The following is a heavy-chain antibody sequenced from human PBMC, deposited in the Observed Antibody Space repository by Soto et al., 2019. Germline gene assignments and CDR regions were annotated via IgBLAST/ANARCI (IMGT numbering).Heavy chain of an antibody. Sequence: QVQLVQSGAEVKKPGSSVKVSCKAPGCTFSSYAISWVRQAPGQGLEWMGGVIPIFGTAKYAQKLQGRVTITADESTSTGYMELRSLRSEDTAVYYCARSQGGSSSLDIYYYYYYGMDVWGQGTTVTVSS. CDR2: VIPIFGTA. V-gene: IGHV1-69*01. CDR3: ARSQGGSSSLDIYYYYYYGMDV. D-gene: IGHD2-15*01. J-gene: IGHJ6*02. CDR1: GCTFSSYA.